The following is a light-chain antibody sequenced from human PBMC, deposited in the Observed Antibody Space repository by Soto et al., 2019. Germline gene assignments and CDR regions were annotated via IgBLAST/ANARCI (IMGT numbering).Light chain of an antibody. J-gene: IGKJ4*01. CDR3: QQRSDWPLT. CDR1: QSVSSN. Sequence: EIVMTQSAATLSVSPGERATLSCRASQSVSSNLAWYQQKPGQAPRLLMYGASTRATGIPARFSGSGSGTEFTLTISSLQSEDFAVYYCQQRSDWPLTFGGGTKVDIK. CDR2: GAS. V-gene: IGKV3-15*01.